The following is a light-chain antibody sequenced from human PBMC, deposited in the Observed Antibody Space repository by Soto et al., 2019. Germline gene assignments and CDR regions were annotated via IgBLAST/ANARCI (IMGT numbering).Light chain of an antibody. J-gene: IGKJ1*01. CDR2: DAS. CDR3: QQYDSYSSGP. V-gene: IGKV1-5*01. CDR1: QSISSW. Sequence: DIQMTQSPSTLSASVGDRVTITCRASQSISSWLAWYQQKPGKAPKLLIYDASSLESGVPSRFSGSGSGTEFTLTIRSLQPDDFATYYCQQYDSYSSGPFGQGTKVDIK.